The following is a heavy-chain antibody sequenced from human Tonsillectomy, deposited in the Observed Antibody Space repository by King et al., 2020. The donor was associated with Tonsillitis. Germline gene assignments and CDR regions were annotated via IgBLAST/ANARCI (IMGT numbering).Heavy chain of an antibody. D-gene: IGHD1-26*01. J-gene: IGHJ4*02. CDR3: TGEGGSYHVWEHYLDY. CDR1: GFTFSSYG. CDR2: ISYDGSNK. V-gene: IGHV3-30*03. Sequence: QLVESGGGVVQPGRSLRLSCAASGFTFSSYGMHWVRQAPGKGLEWGAVISYDGSNKYYADSVKGRFTIPRDNSKNTLYLQMNSLRAEDPAVYYCTGEGGSYHVWEHYLDYGGQGTLVPVSS.